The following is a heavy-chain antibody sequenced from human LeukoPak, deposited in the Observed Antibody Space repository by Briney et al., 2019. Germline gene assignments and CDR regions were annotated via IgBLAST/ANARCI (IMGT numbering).Heavy chain of an antibody. CDR3: ASPAVAGIVVNYYFDY. CDR1: GYTFTGYY. D-gene: IGHD6-19*01. CDR2: INPNSGGT. V-gene: IGHV1-2*02. Sequence: GASVKVSCKASGYTFTGYYMHWVRQAPGQGHEWMGWINPNSGGTNYAQKFQGRVTMTRDTSISTAYMELSRLRSDATAVYYCASPAVAGIVVNYYFDYWGQGTLVTVSS. J-gene: IGHJ4*02.